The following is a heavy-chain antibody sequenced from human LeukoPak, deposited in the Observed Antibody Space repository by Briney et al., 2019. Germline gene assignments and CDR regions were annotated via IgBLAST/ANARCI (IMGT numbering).Heavy chain of an antibody. V-gene: IGHV4-4*07. CDR1: GGSISSYY. CDR3: ARGVKCSGGSCYYFDY. D-gene: IGHD2-15*01. Sequence: SETLALTCSVSGGSISSYYWSWIRQPAGKGLEWIGRIYTSGSTNYNPSLKSRVTMSVDTSKNQFSLKLSSVTAADTAVYYCARGVKCSGGSCYYFDYWGQGTLVTVSS. J-gene: IGHJ4*02. CDR2: IYTSGST.